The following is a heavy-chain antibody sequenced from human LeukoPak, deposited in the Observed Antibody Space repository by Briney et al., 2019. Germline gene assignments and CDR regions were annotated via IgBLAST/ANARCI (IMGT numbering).Heavy chain of an antibody. D-gene: IGHD3-9*01. Sequence: GGSLRLSCAASGFTFSSYWMSWVRQAPGKGLERVANIKQDGSEKYYVDSVKGRFTISRDNAKNSLYLQMNSLRAEDTAVYYCAREAPTYYDILTGYYRTPSRAFDIWGQGTMVTVSS. J-gene: IGHJ3*02. V-gene: IGHV3-7*01. CDR1: GFTFSSYW. CDR2: IKQDGSEK. CDR3: AREAPTYYDILTGYYRTPSRAFDI.